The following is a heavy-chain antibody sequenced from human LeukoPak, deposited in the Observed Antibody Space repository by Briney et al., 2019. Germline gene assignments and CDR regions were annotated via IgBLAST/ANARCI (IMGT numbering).Heavy chain of an antibody. J-gene: IGHJ4*02. V-gene: IGHV3-23*01. CDR3: AKRGVVIRVILVGFHKEAYYFDS. CDR1: GITLSNYG. CDR2: ISDSGGRT. D-gene: IGHD3-22*01. Sequence: GGSLRLSCAVSGITLSNYGMSWVRQAPGKGLEWVAGISDSGGRTNYADSVKGRFTISRDNPKNTLYLQMNSLRAEDTAVYFCAKRGVVIRVILVGFHKEAYYFDSWGQGALVTVPS.